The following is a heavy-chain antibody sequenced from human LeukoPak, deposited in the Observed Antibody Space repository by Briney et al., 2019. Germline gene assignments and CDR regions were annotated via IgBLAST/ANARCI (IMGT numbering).Heavy chain of an antibody. CDR1: RGSLSSGDDY. D-gene: IGHD4-17*01. J-gene: IGHJ4*02. CDR3: ARARYGDYPFDY. Sequence: SETLFLACSVSRGSLSSGDDYWSWISQPPGKGLEWIGHIYYNGCTYYNPSLKSRVTISVDTSKNQFSLKLSSVTAADTAVYYCARARYGDYPFDYWGQGTLVTVSS. V-gene: IGHV4-30-4*01. CDR2: IYYNGCT.